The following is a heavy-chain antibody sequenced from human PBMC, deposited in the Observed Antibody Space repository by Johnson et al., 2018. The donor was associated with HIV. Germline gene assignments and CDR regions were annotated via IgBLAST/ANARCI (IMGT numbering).Heavy chain of an antibody. V-gene: IGHV3-30*02. Sequence: QVQLVESGGGVVQPGGSLRLSCETSGFTFSSYDMHWVRQAPGKGLEWVAFIRYDGTNKYYADSVKGRFTISRDNSKNTLYLQMNSLRAEDTAVYYCAKDSRYYYDSSGYVSDAFDIWGQGTMVTVSS. CDR3: AKDSRYYYDSSGYVSDAFDI. CDR2: IRYDGTNK. J-gene: IGHJ3*02. CDR1: GFTFSSYD. D-gene: IGHD3-22*01.